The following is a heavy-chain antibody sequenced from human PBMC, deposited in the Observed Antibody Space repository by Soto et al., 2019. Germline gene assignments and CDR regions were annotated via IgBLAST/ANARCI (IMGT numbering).Heavy chain of an antibody. V-gene: IGHV3-23*01. D-gene: IGHD3-3*01. CDR1: GFTFSSYA. Sequence: GGSLRLSCAASGFTFSSYAMSWVRQAPGKGLEWVSAISGSGGSTYYADSVKGRFTISRDNSKNTLYLQMNSLRAEDTAVYYCAKSIFGVVSAPADMDVWGKGTTVTVSS. J-gene: IGHJ6*03. CDR3: AKSIFGVVSAPADMDV. CDR2: ISGSGGST.